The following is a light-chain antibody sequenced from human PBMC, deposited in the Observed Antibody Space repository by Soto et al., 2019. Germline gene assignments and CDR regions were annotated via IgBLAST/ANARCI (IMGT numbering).Light chain of an antibody. Sequence: EIVMTPSPATLSVSPGERATLSCRASQSVSSNLAWYQQKPGQAPRLLIYGGSSRATGIPVRFSGSGSETDFTLTITRLEPEDFAVYYCQQYSSSRTFGQGTKVDIK. V-gene: IGKV3-20*01. CDR1: QSVSSN. CDR2: GGS. CDR3: QQYSSSRT. J-gene: IGKJ1*01.